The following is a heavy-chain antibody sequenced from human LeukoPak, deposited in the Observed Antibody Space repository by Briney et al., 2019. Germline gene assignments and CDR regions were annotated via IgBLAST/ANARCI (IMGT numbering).Heavy chain of an antibody. CDR3: ASLGYCSGGSCYFYYYYYMDV. CDR2: IKQDGSEK. D-gene: IGHD2-15*01. J-gene: IGHJ6*03. CDR1: GFTFSSYW. Sequence: GGSLGLSCAASGFTFSSYWMSWVRQAPGKGLEWVANIKQDGSEKYYVDSVKGRFTISRDNSKNSLYLQMNSLRAEDTAVYYCASLGYCSGGSCYFYYYYYMDVWGKGTTVTVSS. V-gene: IGHV3-7*01.